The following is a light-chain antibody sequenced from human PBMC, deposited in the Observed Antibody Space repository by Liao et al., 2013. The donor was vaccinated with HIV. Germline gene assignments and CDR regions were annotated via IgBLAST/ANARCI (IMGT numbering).Light chain of an antibody. Sequence: SYEVTQPPSVSVSPGQTASIPCSGDRLGDKYTCWYQQKPGQSPVLVIYQDSKRPSGIPERFSGSNSGNTATLTISGTQAMDEADYYCQAWDSSFVVFGGGTKLTVL. V-gene: IGLV3-1*01. CDR2: QDS. CDR1: RLGDKY. J-gene: IGLJ2*01. CDR3: QAWDSSFVV.